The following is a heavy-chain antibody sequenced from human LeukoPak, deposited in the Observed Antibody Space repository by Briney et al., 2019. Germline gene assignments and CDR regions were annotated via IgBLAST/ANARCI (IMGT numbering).Heavy chain of an antibody. CDR3: ARDPLTIAAAGPYFDS. D-gene: IGHD6-13*01. Sequence: SVKVSCKASGYTFTSYYMHWVRQAPGQGLEWMGRIIPILAIANYAQKFQGRVTITADKSTSTAYMELSSLRSEDTAVYYCARDPLTIAAAGPYFDSWGQGTLVTVSS. J-gene: IGHJ4*02. V-gene: IGHV1-69*04. CDR2: IIPILAIA. CDR1: GYTFTSYY.